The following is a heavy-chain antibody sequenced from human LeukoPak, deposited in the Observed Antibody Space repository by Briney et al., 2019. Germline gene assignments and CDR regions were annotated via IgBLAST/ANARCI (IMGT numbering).Heavy chain of an antibody. CDR1: GGSFSGYY. J-gene: IGHJ5*02. D-gene: IGHD3-10*01. Sequence: SETLSLTCAVYGGSFSGYYWSWIRQPPGKGLEWIGSIYYSGSTYYNPSLKSRVTISVDTSKNQFSLKLSSVTAADTAVYYCARTAKYYYGSGARNWFDPWGQGTLVTVSS. CDR3: ARTAKYYYGSGARNWFDP. V-gene: IGHV4-34*01. CDR2: IYYSGST.